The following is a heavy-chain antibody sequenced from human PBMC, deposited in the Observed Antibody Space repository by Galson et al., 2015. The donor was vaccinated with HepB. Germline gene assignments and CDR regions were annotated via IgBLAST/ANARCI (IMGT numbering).Heavy chain of an antibody. Sequence: SVKVSCKASGYTFTSYGISWVRQAPGQGLEWMGWISAYNGNTNYAQKLQGRVTMTTDTSTSTAYMELRSLRSDDTAVYYCARVAELRFLEWSNPDYWGQGTLVTVSS. CDR1: GYTFTSYG. CDR3: ARVAELRFLEWSNPDY. CDR2: ISAYNGNT. D-gene: IGHD3-3*01. J-gene: IGHJ4*02. V-gene: IGHV1-18*01.